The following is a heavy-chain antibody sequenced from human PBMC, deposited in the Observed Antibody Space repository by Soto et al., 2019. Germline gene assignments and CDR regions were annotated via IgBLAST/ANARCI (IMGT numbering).Heavy chain of an antibody. D-gene: IGHD6-13*01. CDR2: IYGGGST. V-gene: IGHV3-66*01. CDR3: ARDNPLSRLRSSWYFDY. CDR1: GFTVSSNY. J-gene: IGHJ4*02. Sequence: GGSLRLSCAASGFTVSSNYMSWVRQAPGKGLEWVSVIYGGGSTYYADSVKGRFTISRDNSKNTLYLQMNSLRAEDTAVYYCARDNPLSRLRSSWYFDYWGQGTLVTVSS.